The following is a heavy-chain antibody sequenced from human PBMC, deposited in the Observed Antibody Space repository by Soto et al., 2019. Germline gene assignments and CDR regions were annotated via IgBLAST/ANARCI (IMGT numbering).Heavy chain of an antibody. CDR2: IIYDGSTK. CDR3: AKDRMGAGVRGYFDY. J-gene: IGHJ4*02. CDR1: GFTFSNYD. V-gene: IGHV3-30*18. D-gene: IGHD3-10*01. Sequence: QVQLVESGGGVVQPGRSLRLSCAASGFTFSNYDMHWVRQAAGKGLEWVAVIIYDGSTKYYADSVKGRFTISRDNSNSTLYLQMNSLRAEDTAVYYCAKDRMGAGVRGYFDYWGQGTLVTVSS.